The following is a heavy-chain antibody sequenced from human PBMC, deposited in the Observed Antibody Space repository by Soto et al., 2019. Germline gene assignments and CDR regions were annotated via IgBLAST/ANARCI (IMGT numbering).Heavy chain of an antibody. CDR3: ARAGRWFGELLQY. D-gene: IGHD3-10*01. CDR1: GYTFTSYY. CDR2: INPSGGST. V-gene: IGHV1-46*01. J-gene: IGHJ4*02. Sequence: QVQLVQSGAEVKKPGASVKVSCKASGYTFTSYYMHWVRQAPGQGLEWMGIINPSGGSTSYAQKFQGRVTMNRDTSTITVYMELSSLRSEDTAVYYCARAGRWFGELLQYWGQGTLVTVSS.